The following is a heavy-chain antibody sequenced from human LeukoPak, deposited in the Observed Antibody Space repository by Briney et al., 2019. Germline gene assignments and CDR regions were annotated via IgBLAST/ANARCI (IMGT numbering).Heavy chain of an antibody. V-gene: IGHV4-61*01. CDR2: IYYSGST. Sequence: PSETLSLTCTVSGGSISGSISSYYWNWIRQPPGKGLEWIGYIYYSGSTNYNPSLKSRVTISVDTSKNQFSLKMTSVTAADTAVYYCARVRRETYYDILTGVDYWGQGTLVTVSS. J-gene: IGHJ4*02. CDR1: GGSISGSISSYY. CDR3: ARVRRETYYDILTGVDY. D-gene: IGHD3-9*01.